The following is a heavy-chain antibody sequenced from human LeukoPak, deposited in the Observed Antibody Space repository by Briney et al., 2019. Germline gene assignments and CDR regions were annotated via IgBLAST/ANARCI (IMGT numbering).Heavy chain of an antibody. J-gene: IGHJ4*02. CDR3: ATGYYDILTGYLDFDY. CDR1: GYSFPNYW. D-gene: IGHD3-9*01. Sequence: GESLKISCKGSGYSFPNYWIGWVRQMPGKGLEWMGIIYPGDSDTRYSPSFQGQVTISADKSISTAYLQWSSLKASDTAMYYCATGYYDILTGYLDFDYWGQGTLVTVSS. CDR2: IYPGDSDT. V-gene: IGHV5-51*01.